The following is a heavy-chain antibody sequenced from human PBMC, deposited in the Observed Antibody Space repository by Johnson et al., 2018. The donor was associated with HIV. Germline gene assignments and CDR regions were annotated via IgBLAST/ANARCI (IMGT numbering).Heavy chain of an antibody. CDR3: ARGGSGYDDAFDI. V-gene: IGHV3-23*04. CDR1: GFTFSSYA. J-gene: IGHJ3*02. Sequence: VQLVESGGSVVQPGRSLRLSCAASGFTFSSYAMSWVRQAPGKGLEWVSTISGSGGNTYYAASVKGRFTISRDNPKNTMYVQRNSLRAGDTAVYYCARGGSGYDDAFDIWGQGTMVTVSS. CDR2: ISGSGGNT. D-gene: IGHD3-3*01.